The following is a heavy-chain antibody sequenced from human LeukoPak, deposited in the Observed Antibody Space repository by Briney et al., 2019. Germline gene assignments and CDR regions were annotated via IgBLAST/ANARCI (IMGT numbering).Heavy chain of an antibody. CDR1: GGSISSYY. CDR2: FYTSGST. V-gene: IGHV4-4*07. CDR3: AREGYYYYYTDV. Sequence: SETLSLTCTVSGGSISSYYWSWIRQPAGKGLEWIGRFYTSGSTNYNPSLKSRVTMSVDTSKSQFSRNLSSVTAAYTAVYYCAREGYYYYYTDVWGKGTTVTVSS. J-gene: IGHJ6*03.